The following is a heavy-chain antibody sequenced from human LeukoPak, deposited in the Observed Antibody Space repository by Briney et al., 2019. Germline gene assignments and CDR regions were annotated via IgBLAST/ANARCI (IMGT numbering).Heavy chain of an antibody. Sequence: GGSLRLSCAASGFTVNSNYMSWVRQTPGKGLEWVSTIYSSGSTYYAESMKGRFTISRDNSKNTLYLQMNSLRTEDTAVYYCARQYYFDSGGLDYWGQGTAVTVSS. D-gene: IGHD3-22*01. CDR3: ARQYYFDSGGLDY. J-gene: IGHJ4*02. CDR2: IYSSGST. V-gene: IGHV3-53*01. CDR1: GFTVNSNY.